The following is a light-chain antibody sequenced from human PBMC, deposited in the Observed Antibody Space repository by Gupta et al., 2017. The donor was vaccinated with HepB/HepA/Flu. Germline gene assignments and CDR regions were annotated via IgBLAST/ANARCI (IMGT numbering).Light chain of an antibody. V-gene: IGLV2-11*01. Sequence: QSALTQPRSVSGSPGQSVTISCTGTSSDVGGYNYVSWYQQHPGKAPKLMIYDVSKRPSGLPDRFSASKSGTTASLTISALQAEDESYYSYCSYAASVVFGGGTKLTVL. CDR2: DVS. CDR3: CSYAASVV. J-gene: IGLJ2*01. CDR1: SSDVGGYNY.